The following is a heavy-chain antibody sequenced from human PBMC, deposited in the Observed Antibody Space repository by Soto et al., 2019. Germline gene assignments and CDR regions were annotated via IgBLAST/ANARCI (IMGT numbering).Heavy chain of an antibody. J-gene: IGHJ6*02. CDR3: ESDPCRYSWNDDVADSYCHYTTEV. CDR2: IYYSGST. V-gene: IGHV4-61*01. CDR1: GGSVSSRSSY. D-gene: IGHD1-20*01. Sequence: PSETLSLTCTVSGGSVSSRSSYWSWIRQPPGKGLEWIGYIYYSGSTNYNPSLKSRVTISIDTSKNQVSLTLSSVTSAATAVYYCESDPCRYSWNDDVADSYCHYTTEVWGQGTSVTVSS.